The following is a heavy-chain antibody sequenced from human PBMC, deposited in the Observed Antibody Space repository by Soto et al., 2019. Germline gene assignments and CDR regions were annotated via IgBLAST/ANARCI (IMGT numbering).Heavy chain of an antibody. Sequence: QVQLQESGPGLVEPSGTLSLTCTVSGGSISTDNWWSWGRQPPGKGLEWIGETYHSGSTHYNPSLNSRVTISVDNSKNQFSLTLSSTTAADTGVYYCAKDIHCALGYWGQGTLVTVSS. V-gene: IGHV4-4*02. D-gene: IGHD7-27*01. CDR2: TYHSGST. CDR3: AKDIHCALGY. CDR1: GGSISTDNW. J-gene: IGHJ4*02.